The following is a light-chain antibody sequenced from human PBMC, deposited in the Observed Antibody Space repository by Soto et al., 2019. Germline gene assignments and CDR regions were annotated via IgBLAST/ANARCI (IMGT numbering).Light chain of an antibody. CDR2: DVS. J-gene: IGLJ2*01. Sequence: QSALTQPASVSGSPGQSITISCTGTSSDVGGYNYVSWYQQHPGKAPKLMIYDVSNRPSGVSNRFSGSKSGNTASLTISGLQAEDEADYYCSSYTSSSTSGFGGGTKATVL. CDR1: SSDVGGYNY. V-gene: IGLV2-14*01. CDR3: SSYTSSSTSG.